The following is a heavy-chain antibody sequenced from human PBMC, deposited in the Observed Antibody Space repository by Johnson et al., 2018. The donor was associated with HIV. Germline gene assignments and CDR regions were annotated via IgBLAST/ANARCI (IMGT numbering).Heavy chain of an antibody. CDR1: GFTFDDYA. Sequence: VQLVESGGGLVQPGRSLRLSCAASGFTFDDYAMHWVRQAPGKGLEWVSVIYSGGSAYYADSVKGRFTISRDNSKNTLYLQMNSLRAEDTAVYYCAREAYCSGGSCYDAFDIWGQGTMVTVSS. V-gene: IGHV3-66*01. CDR3: AREAYCSGGSCYDAFDI. J-gene: IGHJ3*02. CDR2: IYSGGSA. D-gene: IGHD2-15*01.